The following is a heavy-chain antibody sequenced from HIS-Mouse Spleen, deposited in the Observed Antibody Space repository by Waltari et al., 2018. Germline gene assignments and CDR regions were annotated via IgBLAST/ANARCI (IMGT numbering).Heavy chain of an antibody. CDR2: IKQDGSEK. CDR3: ARDGGTGDFDY. V-gene: IGHV3-7*01. CDR1: GFTFSSYG. Sequence: EVQLVESGGGLVQPGGSLRLSCAASGFTFSSYGMGCVRQAPGKGLGWVANIKQDGSEKYYVDSLKGRFTISRDNAKNSLYLQMNSLRAEDTAVYYCARDGGTGDFDYWGQGTLVTVSS. J-gene: IGHJ4*02. D-gene: IGHD7-27*01.